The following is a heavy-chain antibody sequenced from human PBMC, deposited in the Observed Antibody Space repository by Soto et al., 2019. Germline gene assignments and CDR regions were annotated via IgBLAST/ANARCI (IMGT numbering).Heavy chain of an antibody. V-gene: IGHV3-23*01. CDR2: ISGNGGTT. D-gene: IGHD6-19*01. CDR3: AKDRGGFTSGWEFFDF. CDR1: GVAFSFYS. Sequence: EVVLLASGGGLVQPGGSLRLSCEVSGVAFSFYSMSWVRQAPGKGLEWVASISGNGGTTYYAASGKGRFTFSRDNSKNTVYLQMNSLRDEDTAVYYCAKDRGGFTSGWEFFDFWGQGTLVTVSS. J-gene: IGHJ4*02.